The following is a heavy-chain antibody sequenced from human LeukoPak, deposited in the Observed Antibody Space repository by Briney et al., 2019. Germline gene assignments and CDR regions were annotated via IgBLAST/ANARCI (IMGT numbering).Heavy chain of an antibody. Sequence: GSLRLSCAASGFTFSTYGMHWVRQAPGKGLEWVAVIWFDGSIKYYADSVKGRFTISRDNSKNTLYLQMNSLRAEDTAVYYCARAVGPFDIWGQGTIVIVSS. CDR1: GFTFSTYG. CDR3: ARAVGPFDI. CDR2: IWFDGSIK. V-gene: IGHV3-33*01. J-gene: IGHJ3*02.